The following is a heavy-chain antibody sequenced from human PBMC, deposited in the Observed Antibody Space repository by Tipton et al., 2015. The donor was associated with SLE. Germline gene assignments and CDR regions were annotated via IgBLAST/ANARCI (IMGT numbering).Heavy chain of an antibody. J-gene: IGHJ4*02. CDR2: INWDSDII. Sequence: SLRLSCAASGFTFHDYAMHWVRQAPGKGLEWVSSINWDSDIIGYAGSVKGRFTISRDNAKNSLYLQISSLRPEDTALYYCAKDIGNSGYLFDYWGQGALVTVSS. V-gene: IGHV3-9*01. D-gene: IGHD5-12*01. CDR1: GFTFHDYA. CDR3: AKDIGNSGYLFDY.